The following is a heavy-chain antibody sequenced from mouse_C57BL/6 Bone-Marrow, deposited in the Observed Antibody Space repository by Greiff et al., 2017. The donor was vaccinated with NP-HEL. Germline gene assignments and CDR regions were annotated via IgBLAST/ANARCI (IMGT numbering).Heavy chain of an antibody. J-gene: IGHJ4*01. V-gene: IGHV14-4*01. CDR3: TTPMGTVVDAMDY. CDR2: IDPENGDT. Sequence: EVQLQQSGAELVRPGASVKLSRTASGFNIKDDYMHWVTQRPEQGLEWIGWIDPENGDTEYASKFQGKATITADTSSNTAYLQLSSLRSEDTAVYYCTTPMGTVVDAMDYWGQGTSVTVSS. D-gene: IGHD1-1*01. CDR1: GFNIKDDY.